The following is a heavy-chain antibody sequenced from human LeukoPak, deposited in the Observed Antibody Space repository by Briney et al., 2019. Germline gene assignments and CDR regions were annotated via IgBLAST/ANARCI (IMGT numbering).Heavy chain of an antibody. Sequence: HPGGSLRLSCAASGFTFSSYTMNWVRQAPGKGLEWISYIGFSSSTIYYADSVKGRFTISRGNAKNSLYLQMNSLRAEDTAVYYCARDSRDSSGYYYALFDYWGQGTLVTVSS. D-gene: IGHD3-22*01. CDR3: ARDSRDSSGYYYALFDY. V-gene: IGHV3-48*01. CDR1: GFTFSSYT. J-gene: IGHJ4*02. CDR2: IGFSSSTI.